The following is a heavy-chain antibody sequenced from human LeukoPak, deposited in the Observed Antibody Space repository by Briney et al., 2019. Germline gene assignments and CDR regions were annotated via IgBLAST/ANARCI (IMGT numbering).Heavy chain of an antibody. J-gene: IGHJ4*02. D-gene: IGHD5-18*01. Sequence: PSETLSLTCAVYGGSFSGYYWSWIRQPPGKGLEWIGEINHSGSTNYNPSLKSRVTISVDTSKNQFSLKLSSVTAADTAVYYCARARAALYSYVDYWGQGTLVTVSS. CDR2: INHSGST. V-gene: IGHV4-34*01. CDR3: ARARAALYSYVDY. CDR1: GGSFSGYY.